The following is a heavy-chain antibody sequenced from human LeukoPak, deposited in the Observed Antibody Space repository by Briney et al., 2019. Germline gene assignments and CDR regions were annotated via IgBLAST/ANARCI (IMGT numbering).Heavy chain of an antibody. J-gene: IGHJ4*02. Sequence: SETLSLTCAVYGGSFSGYYWSWIRQPPGKGLEWSGEINHSGSTNYNPSLKSRVTISVDTSKNQFSLKLSSVTAADTAVYYCARTPYDSSGYYYLFFDYWGQGTLVTVSS. CDR3: ARTPYDSSGYYYLFFDY. V-gene: IGHV4-34*01. CDR1: GGSFSGYY. CDR2: INHSGST. D-gene: IGHD3-22*01.